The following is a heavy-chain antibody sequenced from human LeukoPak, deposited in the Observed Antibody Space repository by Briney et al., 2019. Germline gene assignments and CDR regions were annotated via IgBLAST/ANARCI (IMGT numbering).Heavy chain of an antibody. CDR3: ARDGGPEAFDI. CDR2: IYYSGST. D-gene: IGHD2-15*01. CDR1: GGSISSGGYY. Sequence: SETLSLTCTVSGGSISSGGYYWSWIRQHPGKGLEWIGYIYYSGSTYYNPCLKSRVTISVDTSKNQFSLKLSSVTAADTAVYYCARDGGPEAFDIWGQGTMVTVSS. J-gene: IGHJ3*02. V-gene: IGHV4-31*03.